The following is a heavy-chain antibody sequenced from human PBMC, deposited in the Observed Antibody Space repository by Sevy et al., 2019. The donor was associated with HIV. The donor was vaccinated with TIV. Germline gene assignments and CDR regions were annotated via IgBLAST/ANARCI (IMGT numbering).Heavy chain of an antibody. J-gene: IGHJ4*02. CDR3: AKDSGNRAQIVVALRY. D-gene: IGHD3-22*01. V-gene: IGHV3-23*01. CDR1: GVTFSSYA. CDR2: ISGHGGST. Sequence: GGSLRLSCADSGVTFSSYAMSWVRQAPGKGLEWVSTISGHGGSTYYAGAVKGRFTISRDNSKKMVYLQMNSLRAEDTAVYYCAKDSGNRAQIVVALRYWGQGTQVTVSS.